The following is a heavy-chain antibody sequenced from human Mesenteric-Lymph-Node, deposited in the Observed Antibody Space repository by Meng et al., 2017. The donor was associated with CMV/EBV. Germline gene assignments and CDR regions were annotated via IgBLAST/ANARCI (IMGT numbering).Heavy chain of an antibody. J-gene: IGHJ4*02. CDR3: AKGPLLGYFDY. CDR2: INSDGSST. CDR1: GFTFSSYW. V-gene: IGHV3-74*01. D-gene: IGHD3-16*01. Sequence: GGSLRLSCAASGFTFSSYWMHWVRQAPGKGLVWVSRINSDGSSTSYADSVKGRFTISRDNSKNTLYLQMNSLRAEDTAVYYCAKGPLLGYFDYWGQGTLVTVSS.